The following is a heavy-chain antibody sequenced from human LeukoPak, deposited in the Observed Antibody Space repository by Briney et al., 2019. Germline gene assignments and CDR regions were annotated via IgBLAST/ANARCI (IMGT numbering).Heavy chain of an antibody. CDR2: VYHGGNT. Sequence: SETLSLTCSVSGYSISNGCYWGWIRQPPGKGLEFIGSVYHGGNTYYKASLKSRVTISLDTSKNQVSLRLSSVTAADTAVYYCARSYSGSFLYWGQGSLVTVSS. CDR1: GYSISNGCY. J-gene: IGHJ1*01. D-gene: IGHD1-26*01. CDR3: ARSYSGSFLY. V-gene: IGHV4-38-2*01.